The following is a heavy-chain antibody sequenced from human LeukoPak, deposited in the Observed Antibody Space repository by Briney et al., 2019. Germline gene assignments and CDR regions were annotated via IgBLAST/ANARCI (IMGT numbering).Heavy chain of an antibody. CDR3: ARDPGATIFGVAPGYYYMDV. CDR2: IYGGTNT. J-gene: IGHJ6*03. V-gene: IGHV3-53*01. Sequence: GGSLRLSCAAPGFTVSSNYMTWVRQAPGKGLEWVSVIYGGTNTYYADSVKGRFTISRDNSKNTLYLQMNSLRAEDTAVYYCARDPGATIFGVAPGYYYMDVWGKGTTVTVSS. D-gene: IGHD3-3*01. CDR1: GFTVSSNY.